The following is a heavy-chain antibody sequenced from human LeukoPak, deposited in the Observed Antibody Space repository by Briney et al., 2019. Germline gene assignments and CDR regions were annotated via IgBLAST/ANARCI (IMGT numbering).Heavy chain of an antibody. CDR2: IYYSGST. V-gene: IGHV4-59*08. CDR1: GGYISSYY. Sequence: PSETLSLTCTVSGGYISSYYWSWIRRPPGKGLEWIGYIYYSGSTNYNPSLKSRVTISVDTSKNQFSLKLSSVTAADTAVYYCARTVVVHAFDIWGQGTMVTVPS. CDR3: ARTVVVHAFDI. D-gene: IGHD2-2*01. J-gene: IGHJ3*02.